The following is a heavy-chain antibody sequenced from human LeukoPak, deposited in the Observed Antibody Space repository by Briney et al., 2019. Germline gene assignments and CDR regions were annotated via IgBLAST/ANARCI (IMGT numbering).Heavy chain of an antibody. J-gene: IGHJ4*02. D-gene: IGHD3-3*01. V-gene: IGHV1-8*01. CDR3: ARAYSPYYDFWTGLFDY. Sequence: ASVKVSCKASGYTFTSYDINWVRQATGQGLEWMGCMNPNSGNTGYAQKFQGRVTMTRNTSISTAYMELSSLRSEDTAVYYCARAYSPYYDFWTGLFDYWGQGTLVTVSS. CDR2: MNPNSGNT. CDR1: GYTFTSYD.